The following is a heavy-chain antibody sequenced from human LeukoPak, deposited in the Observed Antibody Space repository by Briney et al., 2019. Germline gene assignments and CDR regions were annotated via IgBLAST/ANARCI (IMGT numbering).Heavy chain of an antibody. V-gene: IGHV4-59*01. CDR3: AKQTPQYDILTGYPLYYFDY. D-gene: IGHD3-9*01. J-gene: IGHJ4*02. Sequence: SETLSLTCTVSGGSISSYYWSWIRQPPGKGLEWIGYIYYSGSTNYNPSLKSRVTISVDTSKNQFSLKLSSVTAADTAVYYCAKQTPQYDILTGYPLYYFDYWGQGTLVTVSS. CDR2: IYYSGST. CDR1: GGSISSYY.